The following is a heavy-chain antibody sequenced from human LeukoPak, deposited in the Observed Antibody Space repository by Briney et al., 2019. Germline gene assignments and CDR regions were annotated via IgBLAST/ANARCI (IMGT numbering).Heavy chain of an antibody. J-gene: IGHJ5*02. Sequence: SETLSLSCAVYGGSFSGYYWSWIRQPPGKGLEWIGEINHSGSTNYNPSLKSRVTISVDTSKNQFSLKLSSVTAADTAVYYCARHQPPRSSSSWYSRGPFDPWGQGTLVTVSS. CDR1: GGSFSGYY. CDR3: ARHQPPRSSSSWYSRGPFDP. D-gene: IGHD6-13*01. V-gene: IGHV4-34*01. CDR2: INHSGST.